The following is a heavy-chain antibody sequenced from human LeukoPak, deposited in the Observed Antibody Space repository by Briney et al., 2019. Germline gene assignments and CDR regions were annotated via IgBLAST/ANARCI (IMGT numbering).Heavy chain of an antibody. D-gene: IGHD4-17*01. CDR3: ARGPLRRPIDY. CDR2: ISYDGSNN. J-gene: IGHJ4*02. V-gene: IGHV3-30-3*01. Sequence: PGRSLRLSCAASGFTFSSYAMHWVRQAPGKGLEWVAVISYDGSNNYYADSVKGRLTISRDNSKNTLYLQMNSLRAEDTAVYYCARGPLRRPIDYWGQGTLVTVSS. CDR1: GFTFSSYA.